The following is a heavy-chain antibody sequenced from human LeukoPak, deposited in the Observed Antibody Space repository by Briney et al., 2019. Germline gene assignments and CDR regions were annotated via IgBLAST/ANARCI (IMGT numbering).Heavy chain of an antibody. CDR3: ARRRLGETTTANWFDP. D-gene: IGHD4-17*01. CDR1: RGSISSSSYY. V-gene: IGHV4-39*01. J-gene: IGHJ5*02. Sequence: PSETLSLTCTVSRGSISSSSYYWGWIRQPPGKGLEWIGSIYYSENTYYNPSLQSRDTISVDTSKNQFSLKLSSVTAADTAVYYCARRRLGETTTANWFDPWGQGTLVTVSS. CDR2: IYYSENT.